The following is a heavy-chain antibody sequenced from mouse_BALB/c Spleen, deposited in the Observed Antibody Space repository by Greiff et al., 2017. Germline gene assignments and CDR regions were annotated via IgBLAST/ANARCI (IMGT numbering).Heavy chain of an antibody. J-gene: IGHJ2*01. CDR3: ARSIYYDYDGYYFDY. V-gene: IGHV5-6-3*01. D-gene: IGHD2-4*01. CDR1: GFTFSSYG. Sequence: EVQLVESGGGLVQPGGSLKLSCAASGFTFSSYGMSWVRQTPDKRLELVATINSNGGSTYYPDSVKGRFTISRDNAKNTLYLQMSSLKSEDTAMYYCARSIYYDYDGYYFDYWGQGTTLTVSS. CDR2: INSNGGST.